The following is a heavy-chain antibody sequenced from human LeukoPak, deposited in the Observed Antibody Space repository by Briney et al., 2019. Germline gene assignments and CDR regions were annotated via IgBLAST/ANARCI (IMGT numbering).Heavy chain of an antibody. CDR3: ARAEWELRDCYYYYMDV. D-gene: IGHD1-26*01. CDR2: ISPSSGSA. CDR1: GYTFTSNK. Sequence: ASVKVSCKASGYTFTSNKIHWVRQAPGQGLEWMGIISPSSGSARQAQKFQGRVTMTRNTSISTAYMELSSLRSEDTAVYYCARAEWELRDCYYYYMDVWGKGTTVTISS. J-gene: IGHJ6*03. V-gene: IGHV1-46*01.